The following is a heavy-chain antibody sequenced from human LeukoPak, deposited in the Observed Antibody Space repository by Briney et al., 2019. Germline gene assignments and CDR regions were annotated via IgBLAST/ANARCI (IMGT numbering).Heavy chain of an antibody. CDR3: AELGITMIGGV. CDR2: IRYDGSIK. CDR1: GFTFNNYG. D-gene: IGHD3-10*02. V-gene: IGHV3-30*02. Sequence: GGSLRLSCAASGFTFNNYGMHWVRQAPGKGLEWVAFIRYDGSIKYYADSVKGRFTISRDNAKNSLYLQMNSLRAEDTAVYYCAELGITMIGGVWGKGTTVTISS. J-gene: IGHJ6*04.